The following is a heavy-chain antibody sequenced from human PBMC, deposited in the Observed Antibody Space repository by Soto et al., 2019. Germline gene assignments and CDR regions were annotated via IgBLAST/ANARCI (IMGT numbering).Heavy chain of an antibody. Sequence: RLSCAASGFTFSSYGMHWVRQAPGKGLEWVAVISYDGSNKYYADSVKGRFTISRDNSKNTLYLQMNSLRAEDTAVYYCAKPRIAAAGSPDYYYGMDVWGQGTRVTVSS. J-gene: IGHJ6*02. D-gene: IGHD6-13*01. CDR2: ISYDGSNK. V-gene: IGHV3-30*18. CDR1: GFTFSSYG. CDR3: AKPRIAAAGSPDYYYGMDV.